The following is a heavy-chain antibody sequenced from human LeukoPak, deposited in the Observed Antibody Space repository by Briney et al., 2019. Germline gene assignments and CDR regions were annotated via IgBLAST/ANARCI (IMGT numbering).Heavy chain of an antibody. CDR2: IGTAGEI. D-gene: IGHD6-13*01. CDR1: GFTFRSYD. V-gene: IGHV3-13*01. Sequence: PGGSLRLSCAASGFTFRSYDMHWVRHATGKGLEWVSGIGTAGEIYYPGSVKGRFTISRENAKNSLYLQVNSLRAGDTAVYYCARAAYSSTWYSRYFDLWGRGTLVTVSS. J-gene: IGHJ2*01. CDR3: ARAAYSSTWYSRYFDL.